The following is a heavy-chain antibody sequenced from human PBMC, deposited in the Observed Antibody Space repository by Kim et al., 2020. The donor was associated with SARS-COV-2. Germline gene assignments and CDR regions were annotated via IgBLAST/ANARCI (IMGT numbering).Heavy chain of an antibody. CDR3: AKGPVLRYFDWLGASNWFDP. J-gene: IGHJ5*02. D-gene: IGHD3-9*01. V-gene: IGHV3-23*01. Sequence: RFTISRDNSKNTLYLQMNSLRAEDTAVYYCAKGPVLRYFDWLGASNWFDPWGQGTLVTVSS.